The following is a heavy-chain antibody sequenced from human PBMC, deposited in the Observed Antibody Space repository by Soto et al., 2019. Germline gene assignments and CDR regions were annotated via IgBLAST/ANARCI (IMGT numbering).Heavy chain of an antibody. Sequence: EVQLLESGGGLVQPGRSLRLSCAASGFTFSSYAMSWVRQAPGKGLEWVSAISGRGGTTYYAASVQGRFTISRYKSQNTLFLQMNSLRAEDTAVYYCAKVFVETGGSSGWPWTFHYWGQGTLVTVSS. CDR3: AKVFVETGGSSGWPWTFHY. V-gene: IGHV3-23*01. D-gene: IGHD6-25*01. CDR2: ISGRGGTT. J-gene: IGHJ4*02. CDR1: GFTFSSYA.